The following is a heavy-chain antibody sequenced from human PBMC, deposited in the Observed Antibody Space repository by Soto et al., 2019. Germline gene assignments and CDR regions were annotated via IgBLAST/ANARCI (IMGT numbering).Heavy chain of an antibody. CDR2: ISPDGGGT. J-gene: IGHJ5*02. CDR3: ARDYMLRGRDSNWFDP. V-gene: IGHV3-74*01. Sequence: PGGSLRLSCAAPGFSFSNYWMHWVRQAPGKGLLWVSRISPDGGGTTYADSLKGRFTIARDNAKNTLYLQINSLRAEDTAVYYCARDYMLRGRDSNWFDPWGQGTRATAPQ. D-gene: IGHD3-10*01. CDR1: GFSFSNYW.